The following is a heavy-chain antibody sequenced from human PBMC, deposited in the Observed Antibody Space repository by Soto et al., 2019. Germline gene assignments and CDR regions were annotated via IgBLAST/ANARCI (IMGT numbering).Heavy chain of an antibody. D-gene: IGHD3-16*01. CDR2: SSYDGSNK. CDR1: GFRFKSFV. J-gene: IGHJ4*02. Sequence: QLQLVESGGGVVQPGTSLRRSCAASGFRFKSFVMHWVRQAPGKGLEWVAFSSYDGSNKDYGDSVKGRFTVSRDNSQNTLHLQMDFLRPEDTALYYCARWGTTGGFALWGPGTLVSVSS. CDR3: ARWGTTGGFAL. V-gene: IGHV3-30*19.